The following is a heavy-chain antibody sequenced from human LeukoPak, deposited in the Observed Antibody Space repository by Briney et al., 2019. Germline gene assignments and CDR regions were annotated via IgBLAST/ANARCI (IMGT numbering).Heavy chain of an antibody. CDR3: ARHYCRGGSCYYFDY. J-gene: IGHJ4*02. Sequence: SEALSLTCTVSGGSISSNYWSWIRQPPGKGLEWIGYIYHSGSTNYSPSLKSRATISVDTSKNQFSLKVSSVTAADTAVYYCARHYCRGGSCYYFDYWGQGTLVTVSS. V-gene: IGHV4-59*08. CDR1: GGSISSNY. D-gene: IGHD2-15*01. CDR2: IYHSGST.